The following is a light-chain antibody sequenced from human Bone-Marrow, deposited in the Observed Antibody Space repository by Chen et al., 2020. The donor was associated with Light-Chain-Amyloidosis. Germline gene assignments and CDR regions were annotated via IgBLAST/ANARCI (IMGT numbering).Light chain of an antibody. CDR1: QSVSSQ. V-gene: IGKV3-11*01. CDR2: DAS. J-gene: IGKJ5*01. Sequence: EIVLTQSPATLSLSPGERVTLSCRASQSVSSQLAWYQQKPGQAPRLLIYDASNRATGFPARFSGSGSGTDFTLTISSLEPEDFAVYYCQQRYNWPITFGQGTRLQSK. CDR3: QQRYNWPIT.